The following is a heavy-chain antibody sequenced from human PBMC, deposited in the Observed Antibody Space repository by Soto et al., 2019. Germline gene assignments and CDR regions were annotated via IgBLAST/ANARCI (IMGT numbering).Heavy chain of an antibody. CDR1: GAGDTFSNYG. J-gene: IGHJ4*02. CDR3: WRHDKTALPPLDS. Sequence: QVHLVQSGAEVKRPGSAVKVSCKVSGAGDTFSNYGLNWMRQAPGQGLEWMGGTIPAFGTANYAQKFQGRVTITADTSTTTAYMELSSLRSDDTAVYYCWRHDKTALPPLDSWGQGPLVSVSS. D-gene: IGHD1-1*01. CDR2: TIPAFGTA. V-gene: IGHV1-69*06.